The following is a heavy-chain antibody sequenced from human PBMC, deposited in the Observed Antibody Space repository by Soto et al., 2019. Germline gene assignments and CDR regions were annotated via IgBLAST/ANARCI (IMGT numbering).Heavy chain of an antibody. CDR1: GFTFTTYW. Sequence: PGGSLRLSCAASGFTFTTYWMHWVRQAPGGGLVWVSRINSDGSTTNYADSVKGRFTISRDNAKNTLYLDMNSLRAEDTAVYYCAKREGYCSGGTCYFDYWSQGTLVTVSS. CDR3: AKREGYCSGGTCYFDY. V-gene: IGHV3-74*01. CDR2: INSDGSTT. D-gene: IGHD2-15*01. J-gene: IGHJ4*02.